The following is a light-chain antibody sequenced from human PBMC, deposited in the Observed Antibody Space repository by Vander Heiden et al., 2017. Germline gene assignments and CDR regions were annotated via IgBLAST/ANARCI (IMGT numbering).Light chain of an antibody. CDR3: QQYNNWLALT. CDR2: DAS. V-gene: IGKV3-15*01. J-gene: IGKJ4*01. CDR1: QSVSVN. Sequence: EIVMTQSTATLSGSPGERATLSCRASQSVSVNLAWYQQKPGQAPRLLIYDASTRATGTPARFSGSGSGTEFTLTISSLQSEDFAVYYCQQYNNWLALTFGGGTKVEIK.